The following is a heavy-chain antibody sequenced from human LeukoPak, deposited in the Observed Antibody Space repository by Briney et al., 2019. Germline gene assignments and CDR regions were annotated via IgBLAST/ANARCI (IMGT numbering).Heavy chain of an antibody. Sequence: PGRSLRLSCAASEFTFSSYGMHWVRQAPGKGLEWVAVIWYDGSNKYYADSVKGRFTISRDNSKNTLYLQMNSLRAEDTAVYYCAKGFYYYGSGDWGQGTLVTVSS. CDR3: AKGFYYYGSGD. V-gene: IGHV3-33*06. CDR1: EFTFSSYG. J-gene: IGHJ4*02. D-gene: IGHD3-10*01. CDR2: IWYDGSNK.